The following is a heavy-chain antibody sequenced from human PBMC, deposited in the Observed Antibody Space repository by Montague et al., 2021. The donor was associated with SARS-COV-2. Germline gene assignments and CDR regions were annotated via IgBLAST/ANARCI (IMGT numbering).Heavy chain of an antibody. CDR3: ARGFDY. CDR1: GGSISSSSYY. Sequence: SETLSLTCTVSGGSISSSSYYWGWIRQPPGKGLEWIGSIYYNGSTYYNPSLKSRVTISVDTSKNQFSLKLSSVTAADTAVYCCARGFDYWGQGTLVTVSS. V-gene: IGHV4-39*07. CDR2: IYYNGST. J-gene: IGHJ4*02.